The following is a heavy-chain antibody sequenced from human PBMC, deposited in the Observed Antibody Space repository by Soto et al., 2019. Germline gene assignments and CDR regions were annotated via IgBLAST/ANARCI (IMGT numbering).Heavy chain of an antibody. Sequence: SETLSLTCTVSGGSISSSSYYWGWIRQPPGKGLEWIGSIYYSGSTYYNPSLKSRVTISVDTSKNQFSLKLSSVTAADTAVYYCARVELIVATIFDWFDPWGQGTLVTVSS. CDR1: GGSISSSSYY. CDR2: IYYSGST. J-gene: IGHJ5*02. D-gene: IGHD5-12*01. CDR3: ARVELIVATIFDWFDP. V-gene: IGHV4-39*01.